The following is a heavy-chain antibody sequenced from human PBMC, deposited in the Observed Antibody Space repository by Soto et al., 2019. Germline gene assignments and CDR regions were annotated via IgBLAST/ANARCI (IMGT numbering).Heavy chain of an antibody. V-gene: IGHV4-61*08. CDR2: IYSSGSA. D-gene: IGHD6-19*01. J-gene: IGHJ6*02. Sequence: SETLSLTCIVSGDSVSSGGYYWSWIRQPPGKGLEWIGYIYSSGSANYNPSLKSRVTITRDTSKTQISLKVASVTAADTAGYYCARGFSSVSMDAWGQGTTVIVSS. CDR1: GDSVSSGGYY. CDR3: ARGFSSVSMDA.